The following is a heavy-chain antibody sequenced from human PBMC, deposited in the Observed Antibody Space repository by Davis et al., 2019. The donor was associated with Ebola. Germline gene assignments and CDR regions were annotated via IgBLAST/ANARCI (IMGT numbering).Heavy chain of an antibody. CDR2: ISSSSSYI. CDR1: GFTFSSYS. CDR3: AKDCSGYDWDY. J-gene: IGHJ4*02. V-gene: IGHV3-21*04. Sequence: GESLKISCAASGFTFSSYSMNWVRQAPGKGLEWVSSISSSSSYIYYADSVKGRFTISRDNAKNSLYLQMNSLRAEDTAVYYCAKDCSGYDWDYWGQGTLVTVSS. D-gene: IGHD5-12*01.